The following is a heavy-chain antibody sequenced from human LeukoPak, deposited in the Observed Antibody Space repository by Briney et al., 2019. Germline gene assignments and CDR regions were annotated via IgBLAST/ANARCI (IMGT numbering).Heavy chain of an antibody. D-gene: IGHD2/OR15-2a*01. V-gene: IGHV4-59*01. Sequence: SETLSLTCTVSGDSISGSYWSWIRRPPGKPLEWVGYIYYRGSTDYNPSLKSRVTISVDTSKNQFSLNLSSVTAADTAVYYCARDSSTWWFDSWGQGTLVTVSS. CDR1: GDSISGSY. CDR2: IYYRGST. CDR3: ARDSSTWWFDS. J-gene: IGHJ5*01.